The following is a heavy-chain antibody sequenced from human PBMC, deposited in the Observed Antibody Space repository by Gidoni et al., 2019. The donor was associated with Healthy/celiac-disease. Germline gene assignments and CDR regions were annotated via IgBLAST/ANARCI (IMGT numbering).Heavy chain of an antibody. CDR2: IYYTGST. J-gene: IGHJ4*02. CDR1: GGSISSYF. V-gene: IGHV4-59*01. D-gene: IGHD3-16*01. Sequence: QVQLQESGPGLVKPSATLSLTCTVPGGSISSYFWNWIRQPPGKGLDLIGYIYYTGSTNYNPSLKSRVTISVDTSKNQFSLKLSSVTAADTAVYYCARLRRGIVDCWGQGTLVTVSS. CDR3: ARLRRGIVDC.